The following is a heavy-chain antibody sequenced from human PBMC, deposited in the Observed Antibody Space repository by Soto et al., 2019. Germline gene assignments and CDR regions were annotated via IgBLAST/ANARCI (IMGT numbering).Heavy chain of an antibody. CDR1: GYSFTGYW. CDR2: IYPGDSDT. CDR3: ARTWARAYSSSWGFDY. V-gene: IGHV5-51*03. D-gene: IGHD6-13*01. J-gene: IGHJ4*02. Sequence: EVQLVQSGAEVKKPGESLKISCKGSGYSFTGYWIGWVRRLPGKGRGWRGIIYPGDSDTRYSPSFQGQVTISADKSISTACLQWNSLKASDTAMYYCARTWARAYSSSWGFDYWGQGTLVTVSS.